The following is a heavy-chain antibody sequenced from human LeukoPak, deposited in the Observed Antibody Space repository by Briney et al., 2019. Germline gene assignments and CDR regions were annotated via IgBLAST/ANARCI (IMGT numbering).Heavy chain of an antibody. CDR2: ISGSGGST. CDR1: GGSISSSSYY. V-gene: IGHV3-23*01. J-gene: IGHJ6*03. D-gene: IGHD1-7*01. CDR3: ARDTKLELSHYYYYYMDV. Sequence: ETLSLTCTVSGGSISSSSYYWGWIRQPPGKGLEWVSAISGSGGSTYYADSVKGRFTISRDNAKNSLYLQMNSLRAEDTAVYYCARDTKLELSHYYYYYMDVWGKGTTVTVSS.